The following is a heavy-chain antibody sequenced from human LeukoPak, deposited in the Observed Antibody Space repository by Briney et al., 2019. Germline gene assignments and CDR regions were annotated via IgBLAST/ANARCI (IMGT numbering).Heavy chain of an antibody. J-gene: IGHJ3*02. CDR1: GGSFSGYY. V-gene: IGHV4-34*01. D-gene: IGHD2-15*01. CDR2: INHSGST. CDR3: ARDPTYCSGGSCYEDAFDI. Sequence: SETLSLTCAVYGGSFSGYYWSWIRQPPGKGLEWIGEINHSGSTNYNPSLKSRVTISVDTSKNQFSLKLSSVTAADTAVYYCARDPTYCSGGSCYEDAFDIWGQGTMVTVSS.